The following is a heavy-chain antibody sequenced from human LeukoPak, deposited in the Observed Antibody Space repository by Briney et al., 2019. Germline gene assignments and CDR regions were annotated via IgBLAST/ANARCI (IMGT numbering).Heavy chain of an antibody. J-gene: IGHJ4*02. CDR3: ARGGRRYCTNGVCYRNLNYDY. Sequence: TPSETLSLTCAVYGGSFSGYYWSWIRQPPGKGLEWIGEINHSGSTNYNPSLKSRVTISVDTSKNQFSLKLSSVTAADTAVYYCARGGRRYCTNGVCYRNLNYDYWGQGTLVTVSS. D-gene: IGHD2-8*01. V-gene: IGHV4-34*01. CDR1: GGSFSGYY. CDR2: INHSGST.